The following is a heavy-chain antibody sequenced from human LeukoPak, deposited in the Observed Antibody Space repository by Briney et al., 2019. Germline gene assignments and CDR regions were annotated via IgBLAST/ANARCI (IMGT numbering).Heavy chain of an antibody. D-gene: IGHD3-3*01. CDR3: ARGYDFWSGYPGGVDY. V-gene: IGHV3-7*01. CDR1: GFTFSSYW. J-gene: IGHJ4*02. Sequence: PGGSLRLSCAASGFTFSSYWMSWVRQAPGKGLEWVANIKQDGSEKYYVDSVKGRFTISRDNAKNSLYLQMSSLRAEDTAVYYCARGYDFWSGYPGGVDYWGQGTLVTVSS. CDR2: IKQDGSEK.